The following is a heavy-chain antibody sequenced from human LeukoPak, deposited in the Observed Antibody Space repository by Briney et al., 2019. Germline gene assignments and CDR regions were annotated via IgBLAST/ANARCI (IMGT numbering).Heavy chain of an antibody. CDR2: IYYSGST. J-gene: IGHJ3*02. Sequence: PSETLSLTCTVSGGSISSYYWSWIRQPPGKGLEWIGYIYYSGSTNYNPSLKSRVTISVDTSKNQFSLKLSSVTAADTAVYYCASLNYYDSSGPFDAFDIWGQGTMVTVSS. V-gene: IGHV4-59*01. CDR3: ASLNYYDSSGPFDAFDI. CDR1: GGSISSYY. D-gene: IGHD3-22*01.